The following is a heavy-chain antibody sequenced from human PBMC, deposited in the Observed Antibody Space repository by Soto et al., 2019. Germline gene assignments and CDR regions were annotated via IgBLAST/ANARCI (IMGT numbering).Heavy chain of an antibody. CDR2: IIPIFGTA. J-gene: IGHJ4*02. D-gene: IGHD6-13*01. CDR3: ARAKRDSSSWYFDY. Sequence: SVKVSCKASGGTFSSYAISWVRQAPGQGLELMGGIIPIFGTANYAQKFQGRVTITADKSTSTAYMELSSLRSEDTAVYYCARAKRDSSSWYFDYWGQGTLVTVYS. CDR1: GGTFSSYA. V-gene: IGHV1-69*06.